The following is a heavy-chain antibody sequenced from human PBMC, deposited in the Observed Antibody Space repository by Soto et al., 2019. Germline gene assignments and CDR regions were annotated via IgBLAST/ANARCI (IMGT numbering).Heavy chain of an antibody. D-gene: IGHD6-13*01. CDR3: ASIVAAGTLKDPKFDY. Sequence: PVGSLRLSCEVSGFTFSSYWMHLVLQAPGKGLVLVSRISSDGSSTSYADSVKGRFTISRDNAKNTLYLQMNSLRADDTAVYYCASIVAAGTLKDPKFDYWGQGTLVTVSS. CDR1: GFTFSSYW. CDR2: ISSDGSST. V-gene: IGHV3-74*01. J-gene: IGHJ4*02.